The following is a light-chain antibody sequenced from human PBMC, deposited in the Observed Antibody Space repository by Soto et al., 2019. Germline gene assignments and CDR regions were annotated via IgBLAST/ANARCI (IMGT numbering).Light chain of an antibody. CDR2: DAS. Sequence: DIQLTQSPSTLSAAVGDSVTITCRASQKIRNLLAWYQQKPGRAPKPLIFDASTLRTGVPSRFSGSGSGSEFNFTITGLQPDDFATYYCQQYNSYAYTFGQGTRLEIK. CDR3: QQYNSYAYT. V-gene: IGKV1-5*01. CDR1: QKIRNL. J-gene: IGKJ5*01.